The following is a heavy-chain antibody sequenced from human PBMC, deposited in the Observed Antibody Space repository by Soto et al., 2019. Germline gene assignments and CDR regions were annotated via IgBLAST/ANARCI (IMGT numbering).Heavy chain of an antibody. J-gene: IGHJ3*02. CDR2: IVPIYGTA. V-gene: IGHV1-69*13. Sequence: SVKVSCKASGDTFRSHDISWVRQAPGQGLECMGGIVPIYGTANYAQKFQDRVTITADESTSTAHMELSSLRSDDTAVYYCAGEAVAGTFYAFGIWCQGTLVTVS. CDR3: AGEAVAGTFYAFGI. CDR1: GDTFRSHD. D-gene: IGHD6-19*01.